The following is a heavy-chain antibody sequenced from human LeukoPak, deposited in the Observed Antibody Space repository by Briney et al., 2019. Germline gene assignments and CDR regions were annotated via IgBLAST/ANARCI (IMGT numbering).Heavy chain of an antibody. V-gene: IGHV3-9*01. CDR2: INWNSGSI. Sequence: GGSLRLSCAASGFTFDDYAMHWVRQAPGKGLEWVSGINWNSGSIGYADSVKGRFTISRDNAKNSLYLQMNSLRAEDTALYYCAKGTGIRTENPLRYFAYWAREPWSPSPQ. CDR3: AKGTGIRTENPLRYFAY. J-gene: IGHJ4*02. CDR1: GFTFDDYA. D-gene: IGHD1-14*01.